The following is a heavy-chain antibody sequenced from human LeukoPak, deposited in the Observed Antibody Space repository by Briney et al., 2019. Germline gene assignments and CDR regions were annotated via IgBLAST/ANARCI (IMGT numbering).Heavy chain of an antibody. CDR3: ATTGYSSRNY. Sequence: GASVKVSCKASGYTFTNYAMNWVRQAPGQGLEWMGWINTNTGNPTYAQGFTGRFVFSLDIFVSTAYLQNSLRAEDTAVYYCATTGYSSRNYWGQGTLVTVSS. J-gene: IGHJ4*02. CDR1: GYTFTNYA. D-gene: IGHD6-13*01. CDR2: INTNTGNP. V-gene: IGHV7-4-1*01.